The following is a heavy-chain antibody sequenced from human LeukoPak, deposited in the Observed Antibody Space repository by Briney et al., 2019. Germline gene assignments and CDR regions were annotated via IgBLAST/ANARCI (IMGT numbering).Heavy chain of an antibody. CDR3: ARVGSYAFDI. Sequence: PSETLSLTCTVSAGSISSYYWSWIRQPPGKGLEWIGYIYCSGRTNQNASLKSRVTISVDTSKNQFSLNLSSVTAAGTAVYYCARVGSYAFDIWGQGTMVTVST. CDR2: IYCSGRT. CDR1: AGSISSYY. J-gene: IGHJ3*02. V-gene: IGHV4-59*01.